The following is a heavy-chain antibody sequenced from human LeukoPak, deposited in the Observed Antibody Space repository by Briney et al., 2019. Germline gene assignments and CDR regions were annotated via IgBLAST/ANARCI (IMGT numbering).Heavy chain of an antibody. J-gene: IGHJ4*02. D-gene: IGHD3-10*01. V-gene: IGHV3-23*01. Sequence: PGGSLRLSCAASGFTFSSYAMTWVRQAPAKGLEWVSAISGSGGSTYYADSVKGRFTISRDNSKNTLYPQMNNLRPEDTAVYYCAKSVHSGNYYNTDCWGQGAPVTVSS. CDR2: ISGSGGST. CDR1: GFTFSSYA. CDR3: AKSVHSGNYYNTDC.